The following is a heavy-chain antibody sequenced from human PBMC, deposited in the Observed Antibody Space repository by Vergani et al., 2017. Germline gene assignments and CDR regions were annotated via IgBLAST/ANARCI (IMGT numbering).Heavy chain of an antibody. CDR2: ISGSGGST. CDR1: GFTFSSYA. V-gene: IGHV3-23*01. J-gene: IGHJ6*02. CDR3: AKDPRGYCSSTSCSDYYGMDV. D-gene: IGHD2-2*01. Sequence: EVQLLESGGGLVQPGGSLRLSCAASGFTFSSYAMSWVRQAPGKGLEWVSAISGSGGSTYYADSVKGRFTISRDNSKNTLYLQMNSLRAEDTAVYYCAKDPRGYCSSTSCSDYYGMDVWGQGTTVTVSS.